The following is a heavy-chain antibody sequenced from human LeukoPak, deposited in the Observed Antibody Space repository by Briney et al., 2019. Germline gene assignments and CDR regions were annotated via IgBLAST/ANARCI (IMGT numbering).Heavy chain of an antibody. Sequence: GGSLRLSCAASGFTFRTYGMHWVRQAPGKGPEWVAFIRYDGSTIYYADFAEGRFTISRDNSKNTLYVQMNSLRAEDTAVYSCAKDQWLVLDYWGQGTLVTVSS. CDR3: AKDQWLVLDY. CDR2: IRYDGSTI. J-gene: IGHJ4*02. CDR1: GFTFRTYG. V-gene: IGHV3-30*02. D-gene: IGHD6-19*01.